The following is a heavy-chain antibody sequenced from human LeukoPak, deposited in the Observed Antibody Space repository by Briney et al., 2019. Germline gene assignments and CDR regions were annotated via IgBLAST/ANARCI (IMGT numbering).Heavy chain of an antibody. J-gene: IGHJ6*03. V-gene: IGHV4-34*01. CDR2: IYHSGST. Sequence: PSETLSLTCAVYGGSFSGYYWSWIRQPPGKGLEWIGFIYHSGSTYSNPSLQSRVSMSVDRSKNQFSLNLTSVTAADTAIYYCARDSILVVPASIAPYYMDVWGKGTTVTVSS. D-gene: IGHD2-2*01. CDR1: GGSFSGYY. CDR3: ARDSILVVPASIAPYYMDV.